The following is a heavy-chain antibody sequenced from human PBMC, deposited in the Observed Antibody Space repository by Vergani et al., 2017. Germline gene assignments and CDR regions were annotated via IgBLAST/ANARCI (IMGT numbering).Heavy chain of an antibody. J-gene: IGHJ6*02. V-gene: IGHV1-69*01. Sequence: QVQLVQSGAEVKKPGSSVKVSCKASGGTFSSYAISWVRQAPGQGLEWMGGIIPIFGTANYAQKFQGRVTITADESTSTAYMELSSLRAEDTAVYYCARWDGYSYGSYYYCMDVWGQGTTVTVSS. CDR1: GGTFSSYA. D-gene: IGHD5-18*01. CDR3: ARWDGYSYGSYYYCMDV. CDR2: IIPIFGTA.